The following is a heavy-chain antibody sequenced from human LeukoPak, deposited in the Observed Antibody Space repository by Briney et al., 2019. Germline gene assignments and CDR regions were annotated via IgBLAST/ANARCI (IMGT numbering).Heavy chain of an antibody. CDR1: GGSISSSSYY. D-gene: IGHD5-12*01. CDR3: AKRYSGYEPIDY. CDR2: IYYSGST. V-gene: IGHV4-39*07. J-gene: IGHJ4*02. Sequence: SETLSLTCTVSGGSISSSSYYWGWIRQPPGKGLEWIGSIYYSGSTYYNPSLKSRVTISVDTSKNQFSLKLSSVTAADTAVYYCAKRYSGYEPIDYWGQGTLVTVSS.